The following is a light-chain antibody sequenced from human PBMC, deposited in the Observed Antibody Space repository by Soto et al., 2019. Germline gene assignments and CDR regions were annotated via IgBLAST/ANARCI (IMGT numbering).Light chain of an antibody. J-gene: IGLJ2*01. CDR1: GSNIGAGYD. CDR2: GNN. CDR3: QSYDSSLSGSV. V-gene: IGLV1-40*01. Sequence: QSVLTQPPSVSGAPGQRVTISCTGSGSNIGAGYDVHWYQQLPGTAPKLLMYGNNNRPSGVPDRFSGSKSGTSASLAITGLQAEDEADYYCQSYDSSLSGSVFGGGTKLTVL.